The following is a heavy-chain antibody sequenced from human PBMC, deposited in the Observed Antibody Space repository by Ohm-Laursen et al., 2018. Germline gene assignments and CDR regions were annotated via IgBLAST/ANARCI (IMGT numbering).Heavy chain of an antibody. Sequence: GTLSLTCTVSGGSISSYYWSWIRLPAGKGLEWIGRIYTSGSTNYNPSLKSRVTMSVDTSKNQFSLKLSSVTAADTAVYYCARDHYDYYYGMDVWGQGTTVTVSS. CDR2: IYTSGST. CDR3: ARDHYDYYYGMDV. J-gene: IGHJ6*02. V-gene: IGHV4-4*07. CDR1: GGSISSYY.